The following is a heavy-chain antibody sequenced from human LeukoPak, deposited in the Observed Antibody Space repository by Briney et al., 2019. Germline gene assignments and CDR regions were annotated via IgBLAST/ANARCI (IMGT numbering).Heavy chain of an antibody. D-gene: IGHD3-10*01. V-gene: IGHV3-21*01. CDR1: GFTFSSYS. CDR3: ASLGNWFGDPIYYYYGMDV. Sequence: GGSLRLSCAASGFTFSSYSMNWVRQAPGKGLEWVSSISSSSSYIYYADSVKGRFTISRDNAKNSLYLQMNSPRAEDTAVYYCASLGNWFGDPIYYYYGMDVWGQGTTVTVSS. J-gene: IGHJ6*02. CDR2: ISSSSSYI.